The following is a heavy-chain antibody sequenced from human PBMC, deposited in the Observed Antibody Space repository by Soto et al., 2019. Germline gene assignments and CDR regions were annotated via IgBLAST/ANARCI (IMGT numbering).Heavy chain of an antibody. V-gene: IGHV1-69*01. CDR3: ARGGGPYVWFNEF. D-gene: IGHD3-16*01. CDR1: GGLFSSFA. Sequence: QEQLVQSGAEVKKPGSSVKVSCKDSGGLFSSFAISWVRHAPGPGLEWMGGIIPVFGTTNYAQKFQGSVTITADESTNTAYMELSSLTSDDTAMYYCARGGGPYVWFNEFWGQGTQVXXSS. CDR2: IIPVFGTT. J-gene: IGHJ4*02.